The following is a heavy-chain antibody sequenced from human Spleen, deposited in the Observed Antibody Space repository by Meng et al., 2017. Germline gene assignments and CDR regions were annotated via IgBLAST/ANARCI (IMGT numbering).Heavy chain of an antibody. J-gene: IGHJ4*02. D-gene: IGHD3-22*01. CDR1: GFTFRSYD. CDR2: ISYDGTAD. CDR3: ARSPIDKYDLSALPLDY. Sequence: GESLKISCAASGFTFRSYDMHWVRQPPGKGLEWVALISYDGTADHYADAVKGRFTISRDNSKNTVFLQINSLRAEDTAVYYCARSPIDKYDLSALPLDYWGQGTLVTVSS. V-gene: IGHV3-30*01.